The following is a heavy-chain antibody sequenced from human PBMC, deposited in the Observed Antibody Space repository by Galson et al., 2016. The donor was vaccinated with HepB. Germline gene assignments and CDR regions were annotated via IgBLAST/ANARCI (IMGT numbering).Heavy chain of an antibody. CDR2: ISSRSSYI. V-gene: IGHV3-21*01. J-gene: IGHJ4*02. Sequence: SLRLSCAASGFTFSSYSLNWVRQAPGKGLEWVASISSRSSYISYAESVKGLFTISRDNAKNSLYLQMNSLRAEDTAVYYCARAYSRLGRWRLLYYFDYWGQGTLVTVSS. CDR1: GFTFSSYS. D-gene: IGHD2/OR15-2a*01. CDR3: ARAYSRLGRWRLLYYFDY.